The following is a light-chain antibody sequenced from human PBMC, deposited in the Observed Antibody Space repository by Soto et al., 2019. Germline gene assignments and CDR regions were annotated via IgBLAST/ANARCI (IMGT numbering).Light chain of an antibody. CDR2: SDN. Sequence: QSVLTQPPSVSGAPGQRVTVSCTGSSSNIGAGYDVHWYQQRPGTAPKLLIYSDNQRPSGVPDRFSGSKSGTSASLAISGLQSEDESDYYCAAWDDSLNAVVFGGGTKLTVL. CDR3: AAWDDSLNAVV. CDR1: SSNIGAGYD. J-gene: IGLJ2*01. V-gene: IGLV1-44*01.